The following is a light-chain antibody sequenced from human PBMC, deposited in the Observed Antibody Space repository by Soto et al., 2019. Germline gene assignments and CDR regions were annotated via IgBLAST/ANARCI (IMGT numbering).Light chain of an antibody. CDR1: QSISSN. J-gene: IGKJ5*01. V-gene: IGKV3-15*01. Sequence: EIVMTQSPATLSVSPGERATLSCRASQSISSNLGWYQQRPGQAPRLLIYGASTRATGIPARFSGSASGTAFTLTISSLQSEDFAVYYCQQYNTWRSITCGQGTRLEIK. CDR2: GAS. CDR3: QQYNTWRSIT.